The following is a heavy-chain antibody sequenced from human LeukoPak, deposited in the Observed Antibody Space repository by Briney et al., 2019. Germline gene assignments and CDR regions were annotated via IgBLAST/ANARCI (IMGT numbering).Heavy chain of an antibody. D-gene: IGHD3-22*01. CDR1: GFTFSSYA. J-gene: IGHJ4*02. CDR2: ISSNGGST. V-gene: IGHV3-64*01. Sequence: GGSLRLSCAASGFTFSSYAMHWVRQAPGKGLESVSAISSNGGSTYYANSVKGRFTISRDNSKNTLYLQMGSLRAEDMAVYYCWTYYYDSSGYYQDFDYWGQGTLVTVSS. CDR3: WTYYYDSSGYYQDFDY.